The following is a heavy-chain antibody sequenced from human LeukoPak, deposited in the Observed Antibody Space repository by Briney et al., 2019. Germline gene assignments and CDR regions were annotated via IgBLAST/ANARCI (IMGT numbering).Heavy chain of an antibody. D-gene: IGHD3-3*01. CDR2: ISSSSSYI. J-gene: IGHJ4*02. CDR3: ARADDYDFWSGYVSFDY. V-gene: IGHV3-21*01. CDR1: GFTFSSCS. Sequence: GGSLRLSCAASGFTFSSCSMNWVRQAPGKGLEWVSSISSSSSYIYYADSVKGRFTISRDNAKNSLYLQMNSLRAEDTAVYYCARADDYDFWSGYVSFDYWGQGTLVTVSS.